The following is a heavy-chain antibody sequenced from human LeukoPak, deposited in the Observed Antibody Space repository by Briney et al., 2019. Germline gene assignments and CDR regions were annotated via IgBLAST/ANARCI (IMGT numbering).Heavy chain of an antibody. V-gene: IGHV2-70*11. D-gene: IGHD3-10*01. CDR2: IDWDDDK. CDR3: ARMYFGDYKDMDV. J-gene: IGHJ6*03. Sequence: SGPALVEPTQTLTLTCTFSGFSLLTSGVSVTWIRQPPGRAPEWLARIDWDDDKYYNTSLEARLTISKDTSKNQVILTVTDMDPVDSATYYCARMYFGDYKDMDVWGKGTTVTVSS. CDR1: GFSLLTSGVS.